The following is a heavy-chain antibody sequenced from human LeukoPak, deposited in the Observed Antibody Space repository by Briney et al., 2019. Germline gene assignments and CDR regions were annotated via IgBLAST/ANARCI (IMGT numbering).Heavy chain of an antibody. D-gene: IGHD2-2*02. J-gene: IGHJ4*02. V-gene: IGHV4-30-4*08. CDR2: IYYSGST. CDR3: ARVSLDCSSTSCYTLFDY. CDR1: GGSISSGDYY. Sequence: SQTLSLTCTVSGGSISSGDYYWSWIRQPPGKGLEWIGYIYYSGSTYYNPSLKSRVTISVDTSKNQFSLKLSSVTAADTAVYYCARVSLDCSSTSCYTLFDYWGQGTLATVSS.